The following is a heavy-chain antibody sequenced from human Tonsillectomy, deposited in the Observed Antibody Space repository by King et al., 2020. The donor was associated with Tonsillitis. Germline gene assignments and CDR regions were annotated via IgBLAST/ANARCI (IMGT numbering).Heavy chain of an antibody. V-gene: IGHV4-30-4*07. J-gene: IGHJ4*02. Sequence: VQLQESGPGLVKPSQTLSLTCAVSGGSISSGSYSWSWIRQPPGKGLEWIGYISYSGSTYYNPSLKSRVTIPVDTSKNQFSLKLSSVTAADTPVYYCAREYCSGGRCYQPDYWGQGTLVTVSS. D-gene: IGHD2-15*01. CDR1: GGSISSGSYS. CDR2: ISYSGST. CDR3: AREYCSGGRCYQPDY.